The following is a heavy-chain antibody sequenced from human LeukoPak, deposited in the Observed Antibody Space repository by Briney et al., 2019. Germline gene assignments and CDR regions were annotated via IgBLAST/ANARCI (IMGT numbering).Heavy chain of an antibody. Sequence: PGGSLRLSCAASGFTFSSYSMNWVRQAPGKGLEWVSYISSSSSTIYYADSVKGRFTISRDNAKNSLYLQMNSLRAEDTAVYYCARDPGLGYCSSTSCQYPDYWGQGTLVTVSS. D-gene: IGHD2-2*01. J-gene: IGHJ4*02. CDR1: GFTFSSYS. CDR3: ARDPGLGYCSSTSCQYPDY. CDR2: ISSSSSTI. V-gene: IGHV3-48*04.